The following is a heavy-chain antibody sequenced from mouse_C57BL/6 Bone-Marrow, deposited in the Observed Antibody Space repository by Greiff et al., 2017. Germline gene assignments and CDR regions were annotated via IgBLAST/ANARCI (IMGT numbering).Heavy chain of an antibody. D-gene: IGHD2-3*01. V-gene: IGHV1-81*01. Sequence: QVQLQQSGAELARPGASVKLSCKASGYTFTSYGISWVKQSTGQGLEWIGEINPRSGSTYYNEKFKGKATLTADKPSSTAYHELRILTSEDSAVYCCARGGYYDYWGQGTTLTVSS. CDR1: GYTFTSYG. CDR2: INPRSGST. J-gene: IGHJ2*01. CDR3: ARGGYYDY.